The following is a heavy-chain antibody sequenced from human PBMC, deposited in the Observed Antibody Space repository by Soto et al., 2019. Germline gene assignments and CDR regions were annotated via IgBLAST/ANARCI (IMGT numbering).Heavy chain of an antibody. CDR2: ILYDGSNK. D-gene: IGHD2-15*01. CDR1: GFTFSNYG. J-gene: IGHJ6*02. Sequence: GGSLRLSXAASGFTFSNYGMHWVRQTPGKGLEWVALILYDGSNKYYADSVKGRFTISRDNSKNTLYLQVSSLRAEETAVYYCPKSRAAYNFYFYYGMDVWGQGTTVTVSS. V-gene: IGHV3-30*18. CDR3: PKSRAAYNFYFYYGMDV.